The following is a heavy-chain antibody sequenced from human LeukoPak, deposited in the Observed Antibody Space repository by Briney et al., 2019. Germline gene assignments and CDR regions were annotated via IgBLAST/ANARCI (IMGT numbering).Heavy chain of an antibody. CDR3: ASSALAAAGWGDAFDI. CDR2: IYTSGST. CDR1: GGSISSYY. D-gene: IGHD6-13*01. V-gene: IGHV4-4*07. J-gene: IGHJ3*02. Sequence: SETLSLTCIVSGGSISSYYWSWIRQPAGKGLEWIGRIYTSGSTNYNPSLKSRVTMSVDTSKNQFSLKLSSVTAADTAVYYCASSALAAAGWGDAFDIWGQGTMVTVSS.